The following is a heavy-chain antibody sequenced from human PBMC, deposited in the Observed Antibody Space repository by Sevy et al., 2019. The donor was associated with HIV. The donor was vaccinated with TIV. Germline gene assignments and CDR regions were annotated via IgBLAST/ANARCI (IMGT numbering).Heavy chain of an antibody. CDR2: ISHDGNDK. CDR3: ARPRANYVDNYFFYAMDV. CDR1: GFAFSNYYA. J-gene: IGHJ6*02. V-gene: IGHV3-30-3*01. D-gene: IGHD4-17*01. Sequence: GGSLRLYCAASGFAFSNYYAMYWVRQAPGKGLKWVSLISHDGNDKYYADSVKGRFTISRDNFKNTLYLQMNSLTAEDTAVYYCARPRANYVDNYFFYAMDVWRQGTTVTVSS.